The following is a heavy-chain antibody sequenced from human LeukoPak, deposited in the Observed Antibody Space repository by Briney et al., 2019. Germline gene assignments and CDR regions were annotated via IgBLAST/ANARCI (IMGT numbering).Heavy chain of an antibody. CDR1: GYSFSGYW. Sequence: GESLKISCKGSGYSFSGYWVGWVRQMPGKGLEWMGIIYPGDSNTRCSPSFQGQVTISADKSISPAHLQWSTLKASDTAMYYCARHLYCSSSICLPGNWGQGTLVTVSS. CDR2: IYPGDSNT. J-gene: IGHJ4*02. CDR3: ARHLYCSSSICLPGN. V-gene: IGHV5-51*01. D-gene: IGHD2-2*01.